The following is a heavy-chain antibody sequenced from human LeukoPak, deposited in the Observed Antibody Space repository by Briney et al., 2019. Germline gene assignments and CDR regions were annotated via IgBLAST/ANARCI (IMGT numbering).Heavy chain of an antibody. CDR1: GFTFSSYW. CDR3: ARELGEGAFDI. J-gene: IGHJ3*02. D-gene: IGHD3-16*01. CDR2: IKQDGSEK. V-gene: IGHV3-7*04. Sequence: GGSLRLSCAASGFTFSSYWMSWVRQAPGKGLEWVAIIKQDGSEKYYVDSVKGRFTISRDNAKNSLYLQMNSLRAEDTAVYYCARELGEGAFDIWGQGTMVTVSS.